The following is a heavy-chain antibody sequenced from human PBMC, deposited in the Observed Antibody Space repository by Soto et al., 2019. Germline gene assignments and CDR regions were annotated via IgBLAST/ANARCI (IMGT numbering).Heavy chain of an antibody. V-gene: IGHV3-21*01. CDR3: ARDSRGYSGYDYYYYYYMDV. CDR1: GFTFSSYS. D-gene: IGHD5-12*01. Sequence: GGSLRLSCAASGFTFSSYSMNWVRQAPGKGLEWVSSISSSSSYIYYADSVKGRFTISRDNSKNTLYLQMNSLRAEDTAVYYCARDSRGYSGYDYYYYYYMDVWGKGTTVTVSS. CDR2: ISSSSSYI. J-gene: IGHJ6*03.